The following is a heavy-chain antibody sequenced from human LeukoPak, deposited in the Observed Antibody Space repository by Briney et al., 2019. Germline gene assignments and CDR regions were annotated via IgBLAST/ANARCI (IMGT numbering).Heavy chain of an antibody. CDR2: INHSGSA. J-gene: IGHJ4*02. CDR3: ARGQGTVTTH. CDR1: GGSFSGYY. Sequence: SETLSLTCAVSGGSFSGYYWTWIRQPPGKGLEWIGEINHSGSANYNPSLRSRVTISLDTPKNQFSLKLSSVTAADTAVYYCARGQGTVTTHWGQGTLVTVSS. D-gene: IGHD4-17*01. V-gene: IGHV4-34*01.